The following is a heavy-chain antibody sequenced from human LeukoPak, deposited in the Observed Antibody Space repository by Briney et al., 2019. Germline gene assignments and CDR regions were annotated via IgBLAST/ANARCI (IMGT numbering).Heavy chain of an antibody. CDR3: AKDGKYYGSGNYMDV. Sequence: PGGSLRLSCAASGFSFSSYEMNWVRQAPGKGLEWVAFIRYDGSNKYYADSVKGRFTISRDNSKNTLYLQMNSLRAEDTAVYYCAKDGKYYGSGNYMDVWGKGTTVTISS. J-gene: IGHJ6*03. CDR1: GFSFSSYE. D-gene: IGHD3-10*01. V-gene: IGHV3-30*02. CDR2: IRYDGSNK.